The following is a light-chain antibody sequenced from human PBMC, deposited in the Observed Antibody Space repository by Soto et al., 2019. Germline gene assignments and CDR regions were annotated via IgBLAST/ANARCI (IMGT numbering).Light chain of an antibody. CDR1: SSDVGGYNY. J-gene: IGLJ2*01. Sequence: QSVLTQPASVSGSLGQSITISCTGTSSDVGGYNYVSWYQQHPGKAPKLMIYEVSYRPSGVSNRFSGSKSGNTASLTISGLQAEDEAGYYCSSLTSTNTLAFGGGTKLTVL. CDR3: SSLTSTNTLA. CDR2: EVS. V-gene: IGLV2-14*01.